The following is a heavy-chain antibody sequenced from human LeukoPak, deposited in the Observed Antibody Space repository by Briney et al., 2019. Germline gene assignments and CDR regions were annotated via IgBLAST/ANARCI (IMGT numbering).Heavy chain of an antibody. CDR3: AEVGSDSESFRFYMDV. CDR2: INGPGGFT. J-gene: IGHJ6*03. V-gene: IGHV3-23*01. D-gene: IGHD1-26*01. Sequence: GGSLRLSCAASGFTFGIYGMSWVRQAPGKGPEWVSSINGPGGFTPYADSVRGRFTISRDNSKNTLYLQMNSLSPEDTALYYCAEVGSDSESFRFYMDVRGKGTTVTVSS. CDR1: GFTFGIYG.